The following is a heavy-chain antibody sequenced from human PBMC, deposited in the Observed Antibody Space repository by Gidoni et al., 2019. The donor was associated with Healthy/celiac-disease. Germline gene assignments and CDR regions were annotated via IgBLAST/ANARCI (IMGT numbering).Heavy chain of an antibody. D-gene: IGHD3-10*02. Sequence: EVQLVESGGGVVRPGGSLRLSCAASGFTFDDYGMSWVRQAPGKGLEWVSGINWNGGSTGYADSVKGRFTISRDNAKNSLYLQMNSLRAEDTALYYCARDGYYYVLGSYYYYMDVWGKGTTVTVSS. CDR3: ARDGYYYVLGSYYYYMDV. CDR2: INWNGGST. V-gene: IGHV3-20*04. CDR1: GFTFDDYG. J-gene: IGHJ6*03.